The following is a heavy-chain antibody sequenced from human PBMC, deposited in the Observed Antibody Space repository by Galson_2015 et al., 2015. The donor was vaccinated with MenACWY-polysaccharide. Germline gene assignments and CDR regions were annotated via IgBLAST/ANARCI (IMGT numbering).Heavy chain of an antibody. D-gene: IGHD3-3*01. V-gene: IGHV3-9*01. CDR3: AKDIYKLTIFGYGMDF. Sequence: SLRLSCAASGFTFDDYAMHWVRQAPGKGLEWVSGISWNRSSIGYAESVKGRFTISRDNAKNSLYLQMNSLRAEDTALYYCAKDIYKLTIFGYGMDFWGQGTPVTVSS. CDR1: GFTFDDYA. J-gene: IGHJ6*02. CDR2: ISWNRSSI.